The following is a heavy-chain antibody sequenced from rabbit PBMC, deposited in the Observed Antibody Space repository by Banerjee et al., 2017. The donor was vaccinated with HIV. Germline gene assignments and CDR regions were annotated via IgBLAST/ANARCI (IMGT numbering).Heavy chain of an antibody. J-gene: IGHJ4*01. D-gene: IGHD4-1*01. CDR3: ARDLAGVIGWNFGL. CDR2: IDAGSSGGT. Sequence: QEQLEESGGDLVKAEGSLTLTCTASGFSFSSTYWICWVRQAPGKGLEWIACIDAGSSGGTDYASWAKGRFTISKTSSTTVTLQMTSLTAADTATYFCARDLAGVIGWNFGLWGPGTLVTVS. CDR1: GFSFSSTYW. V-gene: IGHV1S45*01.